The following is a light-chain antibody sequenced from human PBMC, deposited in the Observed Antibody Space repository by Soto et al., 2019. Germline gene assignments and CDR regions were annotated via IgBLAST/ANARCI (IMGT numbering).Light chain of an antibody. CDR1: SSDVGGYDY. Sequence: QSALTQPASVSGSPGQSITISCTGSSSDVGGYDYVSWYQQYPGKAPKLMIYDVSNRPSGVSNRFSGSKYGNTASLTISGLQADDEADYYCSSFTSSTTRVFGTGTKLTVL. V-gene: IGLV2-14*01. J-gene: IGLJ1*01. CDR3: SSFTSSTTRV. CDR2: DVS.